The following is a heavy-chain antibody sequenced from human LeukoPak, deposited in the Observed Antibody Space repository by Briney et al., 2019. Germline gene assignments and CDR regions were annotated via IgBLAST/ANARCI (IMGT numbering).Heavy chain of an antibody. V-gene: IGHV3-72*01. CDR2: IKNKANSYTT. J-gene: IGHJ4*02. D-gene: IGHD3-10*01. CDR3: VGLGENY. CDR1: GFTFSDHY. Sequence: GGSLRLSCAASGFTFSDHYMDWVRQAPGKGLEWVGRIKNKANSYTTEYAASVKGRFTISRDDSKNSMYLQMNSLKTEDTAVYYCVGLGENYWGQGTLVTVSS.